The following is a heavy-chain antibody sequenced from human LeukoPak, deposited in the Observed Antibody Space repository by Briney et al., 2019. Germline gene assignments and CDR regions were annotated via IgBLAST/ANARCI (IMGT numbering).Heavy chain of an antibody. CDR3: ARESPTPYYDSSGYPDY. V-gene: IGHV3-33*01. J-gene: IGHJ4*02. CDR2: IWYDGSNK. Sequence: GRSLRLSCEASGFTFSSYGMHWVRQAPGKGLEWVAVIWYDGSNKYYADSVKGRFTISRDNSKNTLYLQMNSLRAEDTAVYYCARESPTPYYDSSGYPDYWGQGTLVTVSS. D-gene: IGHD3-22*01. CDR1: GFTFSSYG.